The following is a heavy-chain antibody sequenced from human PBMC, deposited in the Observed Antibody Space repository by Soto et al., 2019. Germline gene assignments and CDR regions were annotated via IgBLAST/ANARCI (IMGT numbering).Heavy chain of an antibody. V-gene: IGHV4-31*03. CDR1: GGSISSGGYY. Sequence: SETLSLTCTVSGGSISSGGYYWSWIRQHPGKGLEWIGYIYYSGSTYYNPSLKSRVTISVDTSKNQFSLKLSSVTAADTAVYYCAREQVRLTGTTFGMDVWGQGTTVTVSS. CDR2: IYYSGST. J-gene: IGHJ6*02. D-gene: IGHD1-7*01. CDR3: AREQVRLTGTTFGMDV.